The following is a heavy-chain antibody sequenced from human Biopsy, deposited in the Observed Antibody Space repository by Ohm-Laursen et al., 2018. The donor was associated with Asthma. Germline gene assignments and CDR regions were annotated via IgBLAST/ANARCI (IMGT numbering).Heavy chain of an antibody. Sequence: SLRLSCAASGFAFDSYAMYWVRQSPGKGPEWVALISHDGRESGYVDSVRGRFTISRDNSMNTLYLHMNSLRVEDTAVYYCARDVDLRSVYWGQGTLVTVSS. D-gene: IGHD2-15*01. CDR1: GFAFDSYA. V-gene: IGHV3-30*04. CDR2: ISHDGRES. J-gene: IGHJ4*02. CDR3: ARDVDLRSVY.